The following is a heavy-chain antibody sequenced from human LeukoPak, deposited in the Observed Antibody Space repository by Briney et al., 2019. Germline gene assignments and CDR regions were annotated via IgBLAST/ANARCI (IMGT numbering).Heavy chain of an antibody. Sequence: SETLSLTCAVYGGSLSGYYWSWIRQPPGKGLEWIGEINHSGSTNYNPSLKSRVTISVDTSKNQFSLKLSSVTAADTAVYYCARDRYCSGGSCYSSLGFYFDYWGQGTLVTVSS. V-gene: IGHV4-34*01. J-gene: IGHJ4*02. CDR3: ARDRYCSGGSCYSSLGFYFDY. CDR2: INHSGST. D-gene: IGHD2-15*01. CDR1: GGSLSGYY.